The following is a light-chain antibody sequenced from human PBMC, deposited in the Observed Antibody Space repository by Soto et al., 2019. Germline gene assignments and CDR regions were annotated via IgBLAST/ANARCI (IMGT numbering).Light chain of an antibody. Sequence: IQMTQSPSSLSASVGDGVTITCQASHDIINFLNWYQQKPGKAPNLLIYDASNLQSGVPSRFSGSGSGTDFTLTVNSLQPEDFATYYCQQGYTSAITFGQGTRLEIK. J-gene: IGKJ5*01. CDR1: HDIINF. CDR3: QQGYTSAIT. V-gene: IGKV1-39*01. CDR2: DAS.